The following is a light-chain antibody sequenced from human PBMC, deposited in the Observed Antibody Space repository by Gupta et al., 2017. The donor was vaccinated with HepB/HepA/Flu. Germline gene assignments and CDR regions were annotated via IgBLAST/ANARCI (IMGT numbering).Light chain of an antibody. CDR1: RSNIGAGYA. CDR3: QSYDSSLSGWV. Sequence: QSVLTQPPSVSGAPGQRVTISCTGSRSNIGAGYAVHWYQQLPGTAPKLLIYSNSNRPSGVPDRFSGSKSGTSASLAITGLQAEDEADYYCQSYDSSLSGWVFGGGTKLTVL. V-gene: IGLV1-40*01. J-gene: IGLJ3*02. CDR2: SNS.